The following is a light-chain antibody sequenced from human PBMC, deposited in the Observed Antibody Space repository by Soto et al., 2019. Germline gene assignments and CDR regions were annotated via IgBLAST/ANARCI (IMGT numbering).Light chain of an antibody. CDR3: QQNNKWPPVT. Sequence: EVVMTQSPATVSVSPGEGVTLSCRASQTISNDLAWYQQKPGQAPRLLIYGASTRATGVPARFSGGGSGTEFTITISSLQADDFAFYYCQQNNKWPPVTFGGGTKVEIK. CDR1: QTISND. CDR2: GAS. J-gene: IGKJ4*01. V-gene: IGKV3-15*01.